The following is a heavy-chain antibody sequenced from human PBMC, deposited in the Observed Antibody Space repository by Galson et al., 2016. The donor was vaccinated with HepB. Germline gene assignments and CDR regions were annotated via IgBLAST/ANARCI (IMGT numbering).Heavy chain of an antibody. Sequence: SLRLSCAASGLTFSNFGMHWVRQAPGKGLEWVALITYDGNNKYYADFVKGRFTISRDNSNNTLYLQLNSLRAEDTAVYYCAKDPKSPYYMDVWGKGATVTASS. CDR2: ITYDGNNK. D-gene: IGHD2-21*01. V-gene: IGHV3-30*18. CDR3: AKDPKSPYYMDV. CDR1: GLTFSNFG. J-gene: IGHJ6*04.